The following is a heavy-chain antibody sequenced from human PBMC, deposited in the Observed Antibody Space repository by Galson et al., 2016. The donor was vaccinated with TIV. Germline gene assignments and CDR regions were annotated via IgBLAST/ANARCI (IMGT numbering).Heavy chain of an antibody. Sequence: TLSLTCTVSHGSISSGSYYWTWTRQPAGKGLEWIGHLSSGGTTNYNPSFKGRVTMSLDTSKNQFSLKVTSVTAADMAVYYCARGRRGADSWSGYAFHDMDVWGQGTTVTVSS. CDR3: ARGRRGADSWSGYAFHDMDV. D-gene: IGHD3-3*01. J-gene: IGHJ6*02. CDR1: HGSISSGSYY. V-gene: IGHV4-61*09. CDR2: LSSGGTT.